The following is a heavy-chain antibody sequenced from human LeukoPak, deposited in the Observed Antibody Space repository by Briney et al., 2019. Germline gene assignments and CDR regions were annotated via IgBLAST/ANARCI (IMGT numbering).Heavy chain of an antibody. D-gene: IGHD5-18*01. CDR2: IWIDGSNK. CDR1: GFTFSSYG. J-gene: IGHJ4*02. Sequence: GSLRLFCAASGFTFSSYGMHWVRRAPGKGLEWVALIWIDGSNKYYADSVKGRFTISRDNSKNTLYLQMNSLRAEDTAVYYCAKDRGNSYGHFDYWGQGTLVTVSS. CDR3: AKDRGNSYGHFDY. V-gene: IGHV3-33*06.